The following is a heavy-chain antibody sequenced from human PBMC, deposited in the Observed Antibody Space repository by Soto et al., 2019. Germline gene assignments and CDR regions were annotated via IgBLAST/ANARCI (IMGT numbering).Heavy chain of an antibody. J-gene: IGHJ6*02. CDR2: ISSSSSDT. Sequence: SMRLSCAASGYTFSIYYMNWIRQAPGKVLEWVSYISSSSSDTNYADSVKGRFTISRDNAMNSVYLQMNSQRAEDTAVYYCARDLYSSSLATYYYLYYGMDVWGQGTTVTVSS. CDR1: GYTFSIYY. D-gene: IGHD6-6*01. CDR3: ARDLYSSSLATYYYLYYGMDV. V-gene: IGHV3-11*06.